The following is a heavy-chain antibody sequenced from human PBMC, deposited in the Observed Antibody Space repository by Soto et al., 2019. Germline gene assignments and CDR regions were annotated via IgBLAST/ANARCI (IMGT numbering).Heavy chain of an antibody. D-gene: IGHD3-16*02. Sequence: QVQLVESGGGVVKPGGSLRLSCAASGFTFSDYYMSWIRQAPGKGLEWVSYISSSSSYTNYADSVKGRFTISRDNAKNSLYLQMNSLRAEDTAVYYCARDGMITFGGVIVTGVYGMDVWGQGTTVTVSS. J-gene: IGHJ6*02. CDR1: GFTFSDYY. V-gene: IGHV3-11*05. CDR2: ISSSSSYT. CDR3: ARDGMITFGGVIVTGVYGMDV.